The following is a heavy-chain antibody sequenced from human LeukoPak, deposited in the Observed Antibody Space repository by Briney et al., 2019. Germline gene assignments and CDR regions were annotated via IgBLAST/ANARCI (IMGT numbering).Heavy chain of an antibody. Sequence: PSETLSLTCTVSGGSISSYYWSWIRQPPGKGLEWIGEINHSGSTNYNPSLKSRVTISVDTSKNQFSLKLSSVTAADTAVYYCARGRDIVVVVAATRRRDYFDYWGQGTLVTVSS. CDR2: INHSGST. J-gene: IGHJ4*02. V-gene: IGHV4-34*01. D-gene: IGHD2-15*01. CDR3: ARGRDIVVVVAATRRRDYFDY. CDR1: GGSISSYY.